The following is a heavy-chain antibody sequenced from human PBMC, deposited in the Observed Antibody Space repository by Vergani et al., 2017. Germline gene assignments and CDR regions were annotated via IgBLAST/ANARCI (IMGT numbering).Heavy chain of an antibody. J-gene: IGHJ6*02. CDR1: GFTFSSYS. Sequence: EVQLLESGGGLVQPGGSLRLSCAASGFTFSSYSMNWVRQAPGKGLEWVSLISGDGGSTYYADSVKGRFTISRDNSKNSLYLQMNSLRTEDTALYYCAKGDLTRWQWLVRPYYYYGMDVWGQGTTVTVSS. V-gene: IGHV3-43*02. D-gene: IGHD6-19*01. CDR3: AKGDLTRWQWLVRPYYYYGMDV. CDR2: ISGDGGST.